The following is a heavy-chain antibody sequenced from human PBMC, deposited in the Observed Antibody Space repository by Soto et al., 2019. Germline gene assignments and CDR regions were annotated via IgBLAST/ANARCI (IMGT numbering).Heavy chain of an antibody. CDR1: GFTFSGSA. Sequence: GGSLRLSCAASGFTFSGSAMHWVRQASGKGLEWVGRIRSKANSYATAYAASVKGGFTISRDDSKNTAYLQMNSLKTEDTAVYYCTRHGVTGFDPWGQGTLVTVSS. J-gene: IGHJ5*02. D-gene: IGHD3-3*01. V-gene: IGHV3-73*01. CDR3: TRHGVTGFDP. CDR2: IRSKANSYAT.